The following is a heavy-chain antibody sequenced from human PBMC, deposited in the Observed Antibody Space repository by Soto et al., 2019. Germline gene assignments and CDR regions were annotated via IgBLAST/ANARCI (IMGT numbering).Heavy chain of an antibody. D-gene: IGHD3-10*01. J-gene: IGHJ5*02. CDR1: GFMFSSYW. V-gene: IGHV3-7*01. Sequence: PGGSLRLSCEASGFMFSSYWMSWVRQAPGQGLEWVANIKQDRSEIHYVESVEGRFTIFRDNARRSLFLQMSSLRAEDTAVYFCATYSGSYFPVGHDRWGQGTLVVVSS. CDR3: ATYSGSYFPVGHDR. CDR2: IKQDRSEI.